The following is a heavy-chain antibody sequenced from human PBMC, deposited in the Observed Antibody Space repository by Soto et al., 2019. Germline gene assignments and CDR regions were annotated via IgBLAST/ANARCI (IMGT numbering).Heavy chain of an antibody. CDR1: GFTFSGSA. J-gene: IGHJ4*02. V-gene: IGHV3-73*02. Sequence: EVQLVESGGGLVQPGGSLKLSCAASGFTFSGSAMHWVRQASGKGLEWVGRIRSKANSYATAYAASVKGRFTISRDDSKNTAYLQMNSLKTEDTAVYYCTRYSSSWYYFDYWGQGTLVTVSS. D-gene: IGHD6-13*01. CDR3: TRYSSSWYYFDY. CDR2: IRSKANSYAT.